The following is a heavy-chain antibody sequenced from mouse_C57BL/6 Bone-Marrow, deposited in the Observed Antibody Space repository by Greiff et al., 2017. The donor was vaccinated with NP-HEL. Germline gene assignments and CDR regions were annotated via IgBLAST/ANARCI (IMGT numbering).Heavy chain of an antibody. V-gene: IGHV1-64*01. Sequence: QVQLQQPGAELVKPGASVKLSCKASGYTFTSYWMHWVKQRPGQGLEWIGMIHPNSGSTNYNEKFKSKATLTVDKSSSTAYMQLSSLTSEDSAVYYCARYHYGRPYYFDYWGQGTTLTVSS. CDR2: IHPNSGST. CDR1: GYTFTSYW. D-gene: IGHD1-1*01. J-gene: IGHJ2*01. CDR3: ARYHYGRPYYFDY.